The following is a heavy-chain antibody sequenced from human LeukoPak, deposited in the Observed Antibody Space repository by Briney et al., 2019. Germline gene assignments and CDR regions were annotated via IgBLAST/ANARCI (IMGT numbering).Heavy chain of an antibody. J-gene: IGHJ4*02. CDR2: TNPKSGYT. D-gene: IGHD1-26*01. Sequence: ASVKVSCKASGYTFTTYDINGVRQATGQGLEWMGWTNPKSGYTGYAQKFQGRVTMSRDTSTSTAYTELSSLRSEDTAVYYCARVAGSIDYWGQGTLVTVSS. V-gene: IGHV1-8*01. CDR1: GYTFTTYD. CDR3: ARVAGSIDY.